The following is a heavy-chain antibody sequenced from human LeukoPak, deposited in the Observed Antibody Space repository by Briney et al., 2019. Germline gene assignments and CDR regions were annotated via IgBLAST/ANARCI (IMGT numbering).Heavy chain of an antibody. CDR2: IYSGGST. CDR3: ANGMAAAGNFLLRDYYYFMDV. Sequence: GGSLRLSCAASGFTVSSNYMSWVRQAPGKGLEWVSVIYSGGSTYYADSLKGRFIISRDNSKSTLYLQMIRLRAEDSALYDCANGMAAAGNFLLRDYYYFMDVWGKGTTVTVSS. V-gene: IGHV3-53*01. CDR1: GFTVSSNY. J-gene: IGHJ6*03. D-gene: IGHD6-13*01.